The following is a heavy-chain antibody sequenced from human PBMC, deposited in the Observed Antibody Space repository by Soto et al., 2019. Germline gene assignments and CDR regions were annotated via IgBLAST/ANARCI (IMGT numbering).Heavy chain of an antibody. V-gene: IGHV1-18*01. D-gene: IGHD6-13*01. J-gene: IGHJ5*02. CDR1: GYTFTSYG. CDR2: ISAYNGNT. CDR3: ARVGMYSSSWYGSWFDP. Sequence: ASVKVSCKASGYTFTSYGISWVRQAPGQGLEWMGWISAYNGNTNYAQKLQGRVTMTTDTSTSTAYMELRSLRSDDTAVYYCARVGMYSSSWYGSWFDPWGQGTLVTSPQ.